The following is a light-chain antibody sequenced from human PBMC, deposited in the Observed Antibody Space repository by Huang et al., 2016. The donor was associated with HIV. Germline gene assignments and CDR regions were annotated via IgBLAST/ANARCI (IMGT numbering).Light chain of an antibody. V-gene: IGKV2-30*01. J-gene: IGKJ2*01. CDR3: MQSTLRYT. CDR1: QSLVYSDGNTY. Sequence: DVVLTQSPLSLPVTLGQPASISCRSTQSLVYSDGNTYLTWFQQRPGQSPRRLIYKVSSRDAGVPDRFSGSGSGTDFTLKISRVEAEDVGVYYCMQSTLRYTFGQGTKLEIK. CDR2: KVS.